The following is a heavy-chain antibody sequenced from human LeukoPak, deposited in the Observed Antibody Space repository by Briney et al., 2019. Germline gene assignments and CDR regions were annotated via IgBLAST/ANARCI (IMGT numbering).Heavy chain of an antibody. D-gene: IGHD1-26*01. CDR3: ARDRLSSGATVLPQTMNWFDP. CDR2: ISSNGGST. V-gene: IGHV3-64*01. Sequence: GSLRLSCAASGFTFSSYAMHWVRQAPGKGLEYVSAISSNGGSTYYANSVKGRFTISRDNSKNTLYLQMGSLRAEDMAVYYCARDRLSSGATVLPQTMNWFDPWGQGTLVTVSS. CDR1: GFTFSSYA. J-gene: IGHJ5*02.